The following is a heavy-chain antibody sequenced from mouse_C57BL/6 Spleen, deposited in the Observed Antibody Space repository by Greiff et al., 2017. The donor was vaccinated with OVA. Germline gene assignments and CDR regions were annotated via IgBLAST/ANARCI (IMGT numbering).Heavy chain of an antibody. CDR2: IYPGDGDT. J-gene: IGHJ2*01. Sequence: VKVVESGPELVKPGASVKISCKASGYAFSSSWMNWVKQRPGKGLEWIGRIYPGDGDTNYNGKFKGKATLTADKSSSTAYMQLSSLTSEDSAVYFCARGGAQAHFDYWGQGTTRTVSS. CDR1: GYAFSSSW. CDR3: ARGGAQAHFDY. V-gene: IGHV1-82*01. D-gene: IGHD3-2*02.